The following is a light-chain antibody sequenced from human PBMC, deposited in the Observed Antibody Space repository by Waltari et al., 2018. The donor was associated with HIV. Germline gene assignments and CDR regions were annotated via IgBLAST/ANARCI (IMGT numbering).Light chain of an antibody. CDR3: LLSYGGVRV. V-gene: IGLV7-46*01. Sequence: VVPPEPSLTVSPGATVTISCASFRGGVAGHHSPYWFQLKPGQPPRTLIYDSEKRHPLTSGRFSGSLAGGRAILTLSGALPEDEAEYFCLLSYGGVRVFGGGTNLTV. CDR1: RGGVAGHHS. CDR2: DSE. J-gene: IGLJ2*01.